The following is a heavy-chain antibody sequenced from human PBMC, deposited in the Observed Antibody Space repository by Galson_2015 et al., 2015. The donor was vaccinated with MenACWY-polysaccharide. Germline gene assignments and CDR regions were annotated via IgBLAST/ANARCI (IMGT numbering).Heavy chain of an antibody. CDR1: GYTFTNYA. CDR3: ARVGGDGDCLDY. Sequence: SVKVSCKASGYTFTNYAMHWVRQAPGQRLEWMGWINAGNGNTKYSQKFQGRVTITRDTSASAAYMELSSLRSEDTAVYYCARVGGDGDCLDYWGQGTLVTVSS. J-gene: IGHJ4*02. D-gene: IGHD2-21*02. CDR2: INAGNGNT. V-gene: IGHV1-3*01.